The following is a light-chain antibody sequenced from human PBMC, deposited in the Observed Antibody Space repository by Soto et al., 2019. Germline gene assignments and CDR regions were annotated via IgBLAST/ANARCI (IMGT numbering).Light chain of an antibody. CDR2: EVT. V-gene: IGLV2-14*01. CDR1: SSDVGNYNY. J-gene: IGLJ1*01. CDR3: SSYTSSSTLYV. Sequence: QSALTQPASVSGSPGQSITISCTGTSSDVGNYNYVSWYQQYPGKAPKLIIYEVTNRPSGVSNRFSGSKSGNTASLTISGLQAEDEDDYYCSSYTSSSTLYVFAAGTKVTVL.